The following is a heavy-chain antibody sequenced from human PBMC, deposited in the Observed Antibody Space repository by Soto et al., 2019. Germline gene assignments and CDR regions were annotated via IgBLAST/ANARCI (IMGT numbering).Heavy chain of an antibody. V-gene: IGHV1-2*04. CDR3: ARSSGPITMVRGVMAWFDP. J-gene: IGHJ5*02. Sequence: GASVKVSCKASGYTFTGYYMHWVRQAPGQGLEWMGWINPNSGGTNYAQKFQGWVTMTRDTSISTAFMELSRLRSDDTAVYFCARSSGPITMVRGVMAWFDPWGQGTLVTVSS. D-gene: IGHD3-10*01. CDR2: INPNSGGT. CDR1: GYTFTGYY.